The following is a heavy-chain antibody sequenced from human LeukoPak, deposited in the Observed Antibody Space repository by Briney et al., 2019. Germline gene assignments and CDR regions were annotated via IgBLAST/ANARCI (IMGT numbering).Heavy chain of an antibody. Sequence: SETLSLTCTVSGGSISSGGYYWSWIRQHPGKGLEWIGYIYYGGSTYYNPSLKSRVTISVDTSKNQFSLKLSSVTAADTAVYYCAREDEAPGVVTEYYFDYWGQGTLVTVSS. V-gene: IGHV4-31*03. CDR2: IYYGGST. CDR1: GGSISSGGYY. CDR3: AREDEAPGVVTEYYFDY. J-gene: IGHJ4*02. D-gene: IGHD2-21*02.